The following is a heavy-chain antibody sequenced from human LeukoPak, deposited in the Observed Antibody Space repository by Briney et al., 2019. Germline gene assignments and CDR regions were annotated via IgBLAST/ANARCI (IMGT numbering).Heavy chain of an antibody. CDR1: GFTFSGYG. CDR3: AKDRSSSRFYYYYGMDV. J-gene: IGHJ6*02. V-gene: IGHV3-30*18. CDR2: ISYDGSIE. D-gene: IGHD6-13*01. Sequence: GRSLRLSCVASGFTFSGYGMHWVRQAPGKGLEWVAVISYDGSIEYYAESVKGRFTIPRDNSKSTVYLQMNSLRAEDTAVFYCAKDRSSSRFYYYYGMDVWGQGTTVTVSS.